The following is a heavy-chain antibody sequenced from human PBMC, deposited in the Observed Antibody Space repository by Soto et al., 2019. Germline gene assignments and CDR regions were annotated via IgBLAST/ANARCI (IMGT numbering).Heavy chain of an antibody. J-gene: IGHJ6*02. V-gene: IGHV1-69*01. D-gene: IGHD1-1*01. Sequence: QVQLVQSGAEVKKPGSSVKVSCMASGGTFSTYAISWVRQAPGQGLEWMGGIIPIFGTATYAQKFQGRVSIIADESTSTAYMELYSLRSEDTAIYYCATDGGESATTSPPGYYYGMDVWGQGTTVTVSS. CDR1: GGTFSTYA. CDR3: ATDGGESATTSPPGYYYGMDV. CDR2: IIPIFGTA.